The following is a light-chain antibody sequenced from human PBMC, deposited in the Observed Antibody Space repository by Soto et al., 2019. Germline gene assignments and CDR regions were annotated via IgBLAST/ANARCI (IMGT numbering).Light chain of an antibody. CDR1: QSVSSN. CDR3: QQYNNWPWT. Sequence: EIVMTQAPSTLSVSPGLTATLSCRASQSVSSNLAWYQQKPGQAPRLLIYGASTRATGIPARFSGSGSGTEFTLTISSLQSEDFAVYYCQQYNNWPWTFGQGTKVDI. V-gene: IGKV3-15*01. CDR2: GAS. J-gene: IGKJ1*01.